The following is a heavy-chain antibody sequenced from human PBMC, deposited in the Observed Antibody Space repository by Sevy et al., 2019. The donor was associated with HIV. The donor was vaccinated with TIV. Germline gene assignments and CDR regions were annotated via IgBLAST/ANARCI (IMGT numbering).Heavy chain of an antibody. Sequence: GGSLRLSCAASGFTFSNYWMNWVRQAPGKGLEWVANIKEDGSEKNYVDSVKGRFTISRDNAKNSLFLQMNSLRAEDTAVYYCAREVDSSSWLPYNWFDPWGQETLVTVSS. J-gene: IGHJ5*02. CDR3: AREVDSSSWLPYNWFDP. V-gene: IGHV3-7*01. CDR2: IKEDGSEK. CDR1: GFTFSNYW. D-gene: IGHD6-13*01.